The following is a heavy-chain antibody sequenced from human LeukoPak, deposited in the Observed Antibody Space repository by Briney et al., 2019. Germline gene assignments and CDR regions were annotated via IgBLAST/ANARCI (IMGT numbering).Heavy chain of an antibody. J-gene: IGHJ3*02. CDR3: AKDLPVYYDILTGTTTGAFDI. CDR2: ISSSGSTI. CDR1: GFTFSSYE. Sequence: GGSLRLSCAASGFTFSSYEMNWVRQAPGKGLEWVSYISSSGSTIYYADSVKGRFTISRDNSKNTLYLQMNSLRAEDTAVYYCAKDLPVYYDILTGTTTGAFDIWGQGTMVTVSS. V-gene: IGHV3-48*03. D-gene: IGHD3-9*01.